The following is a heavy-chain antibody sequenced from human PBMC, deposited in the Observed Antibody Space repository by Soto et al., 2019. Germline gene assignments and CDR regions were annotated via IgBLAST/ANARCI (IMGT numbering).Heavy chain of an antibody. V-gene: IGHV4-61*01. J-gene: IGHJ6*02. D-gene: IGHD5-18*01. Sequence: QVQLQESGPGLVKPSETLSLTCTVSGGSVSGGSYYWSWIRQPPGKGLEWIGYIYYSGNTNNNPTLKSRVTISVDTSKNQFALKLSSVTAVDTAVYDCARPLYSYGPMDVWGQGTTVTVSS. CDR2: IYYSGNT. CDR1: GGSVSGGSYY. CDR3: ARPLYSYGPMDV.